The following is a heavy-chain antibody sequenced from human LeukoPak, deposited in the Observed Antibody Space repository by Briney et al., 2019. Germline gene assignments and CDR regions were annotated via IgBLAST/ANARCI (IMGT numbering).Heavy chain of an antibody. J-gene: IGHJ4*02. V-gene: IGHV3-49*04. CDR2: IRSKPCGGTT. CDR1: GFTFSSYA. D-gene: IGHD5-18*01. CDR3: TRNSYGPRFDY. Sequence: GGSLRLSCAASGFTFSSYAMSWVRQAPGKGLEWVGFIRSKPCGGTTENAASVKGRFTISRDDSKSIAYLQMNSLRIEDTAVYYCTRNSYGPRFDYWGQGTLVTVSS.